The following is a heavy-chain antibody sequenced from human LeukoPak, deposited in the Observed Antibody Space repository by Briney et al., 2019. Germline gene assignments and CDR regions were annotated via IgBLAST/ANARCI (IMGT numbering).Heavy chain of an antibody. CDR2: ISYDGSNK. J-gene: IGHJ5*02. V-gene: IGHV3-30-3*01. D-gene: IGHD4-23*01. Sequence: SCKASGYTFTSYAMHWVRQAPGKGLEWVAVISYDGSNKYYADSVKGRFTISRDNSKNTLYLQMNSLRAEDTAVYYCARDSYGGQGWFDPWGQGTLVTVSS. CDR3: ARDSYGGQGWFDP. CDR1: GYTFTSYA.